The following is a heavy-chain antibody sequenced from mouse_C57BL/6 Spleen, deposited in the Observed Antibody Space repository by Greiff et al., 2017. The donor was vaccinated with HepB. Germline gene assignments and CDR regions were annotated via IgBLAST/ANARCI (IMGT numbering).Heavy chain of an antibody. CDR2: ISDGGSYT. Sequence: EVQLVESGGGLVKPGGSLKLSCAASGFTFSSYAMSWVRRTPEKRLEWVATISDGGSYTYYPDNVKGRFTISRDNAKNNLYLQMSHLKSEDTAMYYCASPFYDYAMDYWGQGTSVTVSS. J-gene: IGHJ4*01. CDR3: ASPFYDYAMDY. CDR1: GFTFSSYA. V-gene: IGHV5-4*01. D-gene: IGHD1-1*01.